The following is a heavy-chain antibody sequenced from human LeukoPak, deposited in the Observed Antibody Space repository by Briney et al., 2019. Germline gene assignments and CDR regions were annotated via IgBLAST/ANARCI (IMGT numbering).Heavy chain of an antibody. CDR2: VDPEDGET. V-gene: IGHV1-69-2*01. CDR1: GYSFNDYY. J-gene: IGHJ4*02. CDR3: AIGGGR. Sequence: ASVKGSCKSSGYSFNDYYIYWVLQAPGKGREWMGLVDPEDGETIYAEKFKGRVTFTSDTSAHTTYMELSSLRSEDTAVYYCAIGGGRWGQGTLVTVSS.